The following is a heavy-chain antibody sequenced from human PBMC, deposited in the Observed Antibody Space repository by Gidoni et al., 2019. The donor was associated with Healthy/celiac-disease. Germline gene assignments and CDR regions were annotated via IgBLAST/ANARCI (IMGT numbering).Heavy chain of an antibody. D-gene: IGHD2-2*01. CDR2: ISSSSSTI. J-gene: IGHJ4*02. CDR1: GFTFSSYS. V-gene: IGHV3-48*04. Sequence: EVQLVESGGGLVQPGGSLSISCAASGFTFSSYSMNWVRQAPGKGMEWVSYISSSSSTIYYADAVKGRFTISRDNAKNSLYLQMNSLRAEDTAVYYCAREEQSSPPDYWGQGTLVTVSS. CDR3: AREEQSSPPDY.